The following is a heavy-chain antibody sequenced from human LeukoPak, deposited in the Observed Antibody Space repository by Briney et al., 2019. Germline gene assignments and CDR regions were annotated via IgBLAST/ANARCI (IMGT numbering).Heavy chain of an antibody. CDR1: GGSISSSNW. CDR2: INHSGST. Sequence: SGTLSLTCAVSGGSISSSNWWSWVRQPPGKGLEWIGEINHSGSTNYKSSLKSRVTISVDPSKNQFSLKLSSVTAADTAVYYCARGRIRGSSGWLYWGQGTLVTVSS. V-gene: IGHV4-4*02. D-gene: IGHD6-19*01. CDR3: ARGRIRGSSGWLY. J-gene: IGHJ4*02.